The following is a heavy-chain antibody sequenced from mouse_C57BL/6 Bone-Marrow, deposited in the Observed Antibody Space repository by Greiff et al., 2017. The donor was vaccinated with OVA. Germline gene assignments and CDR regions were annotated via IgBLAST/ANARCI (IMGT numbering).Heavy chain of an antibody. J-gene: IGHJ4*01. V-gene: IGHV5-9-1*02. CDR1: GFTFSSYA. CDR2: ISSGGDYI. Sequence: EVQWVESGEGLVKPGGSLKLSCAASGFTFSSYAMSWVRQTPEKRLEWVAYISSGGDYIYYADTVKGRFTISRDNARNTLYLQMSSLKSEDTAMYYCTRDRDSFFMDYWGQGTSVTVSS. CDR3: TRDRDSFFMDY. D-gene: IGHD3-2*01.